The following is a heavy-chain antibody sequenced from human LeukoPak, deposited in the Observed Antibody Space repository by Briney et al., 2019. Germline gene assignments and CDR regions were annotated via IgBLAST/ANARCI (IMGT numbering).Heavy chain of an antibody. CDR2: FDPEDGET. CDR1: GYTLTELS. CDR3: ALWARYDSSYYFDY. J-gene: IGHJ4*02. Sequence: GASVTVSFTVSGYTLTELSMHWVRQAPGKGLEWMGGFDPEDGETIYAQKFQGRVTMTEDTYTDTAYMELSSLRSEDTAVYYCALWARYDSSYYFDYWGQGTLVTVSS. V-gene: IGHV1-24*01. D-gene: IGHD3-22*01.